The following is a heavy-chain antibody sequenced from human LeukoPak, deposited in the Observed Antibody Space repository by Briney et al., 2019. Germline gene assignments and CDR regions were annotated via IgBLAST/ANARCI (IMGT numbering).Heavy chain of an antibody. CDR2: ISSSSSTV. J-gene: IGHJ4*02. CDR3: ARDGWFYFDY. Sequence: GGSLRLSCAASGFTFSTYSMNWVRQAPGKGLEWVSYISSSSSTVSYADSVKGRFTISRDKAKNLLYLQMNSLRDEDTAVYYCARDGWFYFDYWGQGTLVTVSS. D-gene: IGHD6-19*01. V-gene: IGHV3-48*02. CDR1: GFTFSTYS.